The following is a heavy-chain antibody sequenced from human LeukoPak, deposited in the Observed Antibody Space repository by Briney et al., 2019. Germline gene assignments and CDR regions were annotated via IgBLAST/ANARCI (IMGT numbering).Heavy chain of an antibody. CDR1: GFTFSSYA. CDR2: ISGSGGST. CDR3: AKGEQKQLWLGGGSYYYDSSGYPGDY. D-gene: IGHD3-22*01. V-gene: IGHV3-23*01. Sequence: GGSLRLSCAASGFTFSSYAMSWVRQAPGKGLEWVSAISGSGGSTYYADSVKGRFTISRDNSKNTLYLQMNSLRAEDTAVYYCAKGEQKQLWLGGGSYYYDSSGYPGDYWGQGTLVTVSS. J-gene: IGHJ4*02.